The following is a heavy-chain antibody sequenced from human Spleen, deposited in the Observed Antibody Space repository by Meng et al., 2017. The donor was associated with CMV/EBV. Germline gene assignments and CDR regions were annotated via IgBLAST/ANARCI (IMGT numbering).Heavy chain of an antibody. CDR2: INHSGST. CDR1: NGSITNNGYY. V-gene: IGHV4-34*01. J-gene: IGHJ5*02. D-gene: IGHD2-15*01. Sequence: SETLSLTCSVSNGSITNNGYYWSWIRQPPGKGLEWIGEINHSGSTNYNPSLKSRVTISVDTSKNQFSLKLSSVTAADTAVYYCARAELLLWFDPWGQGTLVTVSS. CDR3: ARAELLLWFDP.